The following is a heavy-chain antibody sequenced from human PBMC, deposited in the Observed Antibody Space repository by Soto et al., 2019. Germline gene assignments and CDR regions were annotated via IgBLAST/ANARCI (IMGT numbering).Heavy chain of an antibody. D-gene: IGHD6-13*01. CDR2: ISGSGGST. CDR1: GFTFSSYA. J-gene: IGHJ6*02. Sequence: GGSLRLSCAASGFTFSSYAMSWVRQAPGKGLEWVSAISGSGGSTYYADSVKGRFTISRDNSKNTLYLQMNSLRAEDTAVYYCAKGSAAAGIHYYYYGMDVWGQGTTVTVSS. V-gene: IGHV3-23*01. CDR3: AKGSAAAGIHYYYYGMDV.